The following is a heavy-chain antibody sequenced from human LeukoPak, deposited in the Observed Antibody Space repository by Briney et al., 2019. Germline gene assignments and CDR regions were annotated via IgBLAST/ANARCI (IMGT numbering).Heavy chain of an antibody. D-gene: IGHD2-21*02. CDR3: AREYGAYCGGDCYSGMSYYYYGMDV. J-gene: IGHJ6*02. CDR2: IYYRGST. CDR1: GGSISSGDYY. Sequence: PSETLSLTCTVSGGSISSGDYYWSWIRQPPGKGLEWIGYIYYRGSTYYNPSLKSRVTISVDTSKNQFSLKLSSVTAADTAVYYCAREYGAYCGGDCYSGMSYYYYGMDVWGQGTTVTVSS. V-gene: IGHV4-30-4*01.